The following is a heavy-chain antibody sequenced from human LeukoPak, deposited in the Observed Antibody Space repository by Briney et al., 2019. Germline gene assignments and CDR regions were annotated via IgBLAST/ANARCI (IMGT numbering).Heavy chain of an antibody. CDR2: INARGDT. D-gene: IGHD2-2*01. CDR1: GWSFNDYY. Sequence: SETLSLTSAVYGWSFNDYYWNWVRQPPGKGLEWIGEINARGDTNYNPSLKSRVTISVDSSKNQFSLTLTSMIAADTAIYYCARGQVPAARGYNWFDPWGQGTLVTVSS. CDR3: ARGQVPAARGYNWFDP. V-gene: IGHV4-34*01. J-gene: IGHJ5*02.